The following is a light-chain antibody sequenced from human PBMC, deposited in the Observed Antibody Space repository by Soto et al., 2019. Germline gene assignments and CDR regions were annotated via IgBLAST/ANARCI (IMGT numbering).Light chain of an antibody. CDR3: QQHVSWPLT. Sequence: EIVWTQSPPTLSLSPGERATLSCRASQSVGNNLAWYQQKPGQAPGLLIYEASTRATGIPARFSGSGSGTDFTLTISSLEPEDFAVYYCQQHVSWPLTFGGGTKVDIK. J-gene: IGKJ4*01. CDR1: QSVGNN. CDR2: EAS. V-gene: IGKV3-11*01.